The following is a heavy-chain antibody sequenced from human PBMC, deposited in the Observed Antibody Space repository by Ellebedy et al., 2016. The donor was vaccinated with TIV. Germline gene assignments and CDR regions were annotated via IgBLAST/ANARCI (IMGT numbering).Heavy chain of an antibody. D-gene: IGHD1/OR15-1a*01. CDR1: GFTFSSYW. V-gene: IGHV3-7*01. Sequence: PGGSLRLSCAASGFTFSSYWMSWVRQAPGKGLEWVANIKQDGSEKYYVDSVKGRFTISRDNAKNSLYVQMNSLRAEDTAVYYCARDPPGMEHRAFDIWGQGTMVTVSS. CDR3: ARDPPGMEHRAFDI. J-gene: IGHJ3*02. CDR2: IKQDGSEK.